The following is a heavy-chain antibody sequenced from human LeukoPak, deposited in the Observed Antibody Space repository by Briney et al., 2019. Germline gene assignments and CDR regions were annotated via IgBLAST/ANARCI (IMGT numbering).Heavy chain of an antibody. CDR1: RYTFTSYY. CDR3: ARGWYNWNELHYYYGMDV. CDR2: INPSGGST. J-gene: IGHJ6*04. Sequence: GASVKVSCKASRYTFTSYYLHWVRQAPGQGLEWMGIINPSGGSTSYAQKFQGRVTMTRDTSTSTVYMELSSLRSEDTAVYYCARGWYNWNELHYYYGMDVWGKGTTITVSS. V-gene: IGHV1-46*01. D-gene: IGHD1-1*01.